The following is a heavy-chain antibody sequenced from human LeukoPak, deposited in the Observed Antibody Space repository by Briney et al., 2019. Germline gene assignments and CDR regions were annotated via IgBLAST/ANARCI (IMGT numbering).Heavy chain of an antibody. CDR2: ISAKNGDT. Sequence: ASVKVSCKASGYTFTSYAMNWVRQAPGQGLEWMGWISAKNGDTDYAQKFQGRVTLTTDTATNTAYMELRSLRSDDTAVYYCARDIAVTNFDYWGQGTLLTVSS. D-gene: IGHD4-17*01. CDR1: GYTFTSYA. V-gene: IGHV1-18*01. CDR3: ARDIAVTNFDY. J-gene: IGHJ4*02.